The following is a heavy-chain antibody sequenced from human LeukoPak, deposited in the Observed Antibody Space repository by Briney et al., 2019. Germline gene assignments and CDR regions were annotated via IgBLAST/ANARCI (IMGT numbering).Heavy chain of an antibody. Sequence: GGSLRLSRSASGFTFNRFYLHWVRQAPGKGLEIVSHISSNGATTYYADSVKGRFTISRDNSKNTLYLQMSSLRADDTAVYYCVKDRSIAAPNNDFFDSWGQGALVTVSS. D-gene: IGHD6-6*01. J-gene: IGHJ4*02. CDR2: ISSNGATT. V-gene: IGHV3-64D*06. CDR3: VKDRSIAAPNNDFFDS. CDR1: GFTFNRFY.